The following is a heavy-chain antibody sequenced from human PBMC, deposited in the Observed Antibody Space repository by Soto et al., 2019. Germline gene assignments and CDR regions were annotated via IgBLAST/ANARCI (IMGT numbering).Heavy chain of an antibody. D-gene: IGHD6-13*01. CDR3: ARDNYAGSLDF. J-gene: IGHJ4*01. V-gene: IGHV4-31*03. CDR2: IFFSGNT. CDR1: SGSIFNGGAY. Sequence: PPESLSLTSTVSSGSIFNGGAYCTWIRQHPGKGLEWIGRIFFSGNTHNNPALKSRLTFSLDTAKTQFSLKLTSVTAADTAIYYCARDNYAGSLDFWGQGTLVTVSS.